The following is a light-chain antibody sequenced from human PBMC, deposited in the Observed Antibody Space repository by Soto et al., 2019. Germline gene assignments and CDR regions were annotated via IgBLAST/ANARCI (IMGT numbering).Light chain of an antibody. J-gene: IGLJ1*01. CDR1: SSNIGANY. CDR3: AAWDDSLSGYV. Sequence: QPVLTQPPSASGTPGQRVTISCSGSSSNIGANYVYWYQHLPGTAPKLLIHSNNQRPSGVPDRFSGSKSGTSASLAISGLRSDDEADYYCAAWDDSLSGYVFGTGTKLTVL. CDR2: SNN. V-gene: IGLV1-47*02.